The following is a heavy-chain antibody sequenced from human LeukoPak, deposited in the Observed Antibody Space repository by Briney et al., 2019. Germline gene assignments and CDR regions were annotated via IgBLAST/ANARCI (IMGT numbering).Heavy chain of an antibody. D-gene: IGHD2-15*01. J-gene: IGHJ6*02. CDR1: GFTFSSYG. CDR3: AYPRSGGRGNYGMDV. V-gene: IGHV3-30*02. Sequence: GGSLRLSCAASGFTFSSYGMHWVRQAPGKGLEWVTFIRYDGSNKYYTDSVKGRFTISRDNSKNTLYLQLNSLRTEDTSVYYCAYPRSGGRGNYGMDVWGQGTTVTVSS. CDR2: IRYDGSNK.